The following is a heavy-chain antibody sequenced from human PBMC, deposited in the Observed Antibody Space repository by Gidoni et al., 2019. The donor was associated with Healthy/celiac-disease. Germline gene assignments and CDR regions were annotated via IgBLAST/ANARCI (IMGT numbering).Heavy chain of an antibody. CDR2: ISSSSSYI. Sequence: EVQLVESGGGLVKPGGSLRLSCAASGFTFSSYSMNWVRQAPGKGLEWVSSISSSSSYIYDADSVKGRFTISRDNAKNSLYLQMNSLRAEDTAVYYCARGVGYCSGGSCYSLYYFDYWGQGTLVTVSS. J-gene: IGHJ4*02. V-gene: IGHV3-21*01. D-gene: IGHD2-15*01. CDR1: GFTFSSYS. CDR3: ARGVGYCSGGSCYSLYYFDY.